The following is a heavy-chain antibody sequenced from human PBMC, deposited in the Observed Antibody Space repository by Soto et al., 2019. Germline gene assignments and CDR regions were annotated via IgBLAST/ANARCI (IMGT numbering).Heavy chain of an antibody. Sequence: GGSLRLSCAASGFTFSSYAMSWVRQAPEKGLEWVSAISGSGGSTYYADSVKGRFTISRDNSKNTLYLQMNSLRAEDTAVYYCAKRKDLAASNNWFDPWGQGTLVTVSS. D-gene: IGHD5-18*01. CDR3: AKRKDLAASNNWFDP. J-gene: IGHJ5*02. CDR1: GFTFSSYA. V-gene: IGHV3-23*01. CDR2: ISGSGGST.